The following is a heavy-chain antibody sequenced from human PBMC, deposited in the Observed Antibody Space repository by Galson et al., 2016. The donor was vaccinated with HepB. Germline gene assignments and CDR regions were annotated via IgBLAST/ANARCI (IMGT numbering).Heavy chain of an antibody. Sequence: SLRLSCAASGITISGHGMHWVRQAPGKGLEWVAFIYYDGSEKFHADSVKGRFTISRDNSKEAVYLQMTRLRADDTAVYYCARGPSGTSDALDVWGQGTMVTVSS. CDR3: ARGPSGTSDALDV. J-gene: IGHJ3*01. CDR1: GITISGHG. D-gene: IGHD1-26*01. V-gene: IGHV3-33*01. CDR2: IYYDGSEK.